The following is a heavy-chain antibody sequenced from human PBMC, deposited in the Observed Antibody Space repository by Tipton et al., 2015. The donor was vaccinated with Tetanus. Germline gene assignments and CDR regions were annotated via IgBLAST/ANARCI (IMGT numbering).Heavy chain of an antibody. CDR3: ARHGPPSAVVARDASDI. J-gene: IGHJ3*02. CDR2: IYYSGTT. Sequence: TLSLTCTVSGGSIISADHYWSWIRQPPGKGLEWIGYIYYSGTTYYSPSLKSRVTISVDTSNNHFSLKLSSVTAADTAVYYCARHGPPSAVVARDASDIWGHGTMANVSS. V-gene: IGHV4-30-4*01. D-gene: IGHD2-15*01. CDR1: GGSIISADHY.